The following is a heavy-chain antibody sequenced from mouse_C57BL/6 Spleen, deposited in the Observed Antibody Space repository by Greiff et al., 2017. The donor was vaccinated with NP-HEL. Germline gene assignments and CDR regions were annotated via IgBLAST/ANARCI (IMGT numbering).Heavy chain of an antibody. Sequence: EVKLVESGGGLVKPGGSLKLSCAASGFTFSDYGMHWVRQAPEKGLEWVAYISSGSSTIYYADTVKGRFTISRDNAKNTLFLQMTSLRSEDTAMYYCARPSKGGAMDYWGQGTSVTVSS. D-gene: IGHD2-5*01. J-gene: IGHJ4*01. V-gene: IGHV5-17*01. CDR3: ARPSKGGAMDY. CDR1: GFTFSDYG. CDR2: ISSGSSTI.